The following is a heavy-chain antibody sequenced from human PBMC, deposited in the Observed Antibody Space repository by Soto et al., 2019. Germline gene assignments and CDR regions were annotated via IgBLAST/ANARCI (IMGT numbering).Heavy chain of an antibody. Sequence: GSGPTPVNPPQTLTLTCTFSGFSLSTSGVGVGWIRQPPGKALEWLALIYGDDDKRYSPSLKSRLTITKDTSKNQVVLTMTNMDPVDTATYYCAHSSYYDILTAPRGWIDFWGQGILVTVSS. CDR1: GFSLSTSGVG. V-gene: IGHV2-5*02. CDR3: AHSSYYDILTAPRGWIDF. D-gene: IGHD3-9*01. J-gene: IGHJ5*01. CDR2: IYGDDDK.